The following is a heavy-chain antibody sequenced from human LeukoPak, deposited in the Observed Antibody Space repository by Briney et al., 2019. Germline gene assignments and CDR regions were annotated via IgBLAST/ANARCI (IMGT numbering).Heavy chain of an antibody. CDR3: ARDSGTYRLFDH. J-gene: IGHJ4*02. CDR2: IYYSGST. V-gene: IGHV4-59*01. Sequence: SETLSLTCTVSGDSISTYYWSWIRQPPGEGLEWIGYIYYSGSTNYSPSLKSRVTMSVDTSKNQFSLNLSSVTAADTAVYYCARDSGTYRLFDHWGQGTLVTVSS. D-gene: IGHD1-26*01. CDR1: GDSISTYY.